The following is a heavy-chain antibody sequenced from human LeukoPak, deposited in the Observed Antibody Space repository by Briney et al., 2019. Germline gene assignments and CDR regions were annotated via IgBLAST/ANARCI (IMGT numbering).Heavy chain of an antibody. J-gene: IGHJ3*02. Sequence: GRSLRLSCAASGFTFSSYAMHWVRQAPGKGLEWVAVISYDGSNKYYADSVKGRFTISRDNSKNTLYLQMNSLRAEDTAVYYCARGPIWGQGTMVTVSS. V-gene: IGHV3-30-3*01. CDR2: ISYDGSNK. CDR3: ARGPI. CDR1: GFTFSSYA.